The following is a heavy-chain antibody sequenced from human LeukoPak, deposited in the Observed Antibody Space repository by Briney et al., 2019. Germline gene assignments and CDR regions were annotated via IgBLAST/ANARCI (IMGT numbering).Heavy chain of an antibody. J-gene: IGHJ4*01. Sequence: AGGSLRLSCVASGFTFGSHWMHWVRQAPGKGLVWVSRISPDGSTTGYADCVEGRFTVSRDNAKNTLYLQMNSLRDDDTAFYYCTRDRTSVTLFDYWGHGTLVTVSS. CDR3: TRDRTSVTLFDY. D-gene: IGHD4-17*01. V-gene: IGHV3-74*01. CDR2: ISPDGSTT. CDR1: GFTFGSHW.